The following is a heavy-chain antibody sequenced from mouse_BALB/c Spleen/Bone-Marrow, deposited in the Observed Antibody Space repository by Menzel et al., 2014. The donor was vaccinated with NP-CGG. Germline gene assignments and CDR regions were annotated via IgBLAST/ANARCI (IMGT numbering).Heavy chain of an antibody. J-gene: IGHJ3*01. CDR1: GYTFTSYW. CDR3: ARPRFAY. Sequence: QVQLKESGAELAKPGASVKMSCKASGYTFTSYWMHWIKQRPGQGLEWIGYITPSTGYIEYNQKFKDKATLIADKSSSTAYMQLSSLTSEDSAVYYCARPRFAYWGQGTLVTVSA. V-gene: IGHV1-7*01. CDR2: ITPSTGYI.